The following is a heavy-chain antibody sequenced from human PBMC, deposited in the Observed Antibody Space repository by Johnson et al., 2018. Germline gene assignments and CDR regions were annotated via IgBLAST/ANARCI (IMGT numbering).Heavy chain of an antibody. Sequence: VQLVESGGGLVQPGGSLRLSCAASGFTVSSNYMSWVRQAPGKGLEWVSVIYSGGSTYYADSVKGRFTISRDNSKNPGYLQMNSLRAEDTAVYYCARAATVDDYYYYYMGVWGKGTTVTVSS. CDR1: GFTVSSNY. CDR2: IYSGGST. J-gene: IGHJ6*03. D-gene: IGHD6-13*01. V-gene: IGHV3-66*02. CDR3: ARAATVDDYYYYYMGV.